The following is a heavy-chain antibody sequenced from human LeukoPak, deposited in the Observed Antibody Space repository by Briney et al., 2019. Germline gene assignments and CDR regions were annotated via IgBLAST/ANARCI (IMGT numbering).Heavy chain of an antibody. CDR2: INHSGST. J-gene: IGHJ6*03. CDR3: AREGELELHYYYYMDV. V-gene: IGHV4-34*01. Sequence: MPSETLSLTCAVYGGSFSGYYWSWIRQPPGKGLEWIGEINHSGSTNYNPSLKSRVTISVDTSKNQFSLKLSSVTAADTAVYYCAREGELELHYYYYMDVWGKGTTVTVSS. CDR1: GGSFSGYY. D-gene: IGHD1-26*01.